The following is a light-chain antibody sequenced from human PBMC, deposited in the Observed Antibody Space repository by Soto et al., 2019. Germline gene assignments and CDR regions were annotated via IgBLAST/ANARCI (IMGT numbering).Light chain of an antibody. V-gene: IGLV2-23*02. CDR3: CSYAGNSEV. Sequence: QSVLTRPASVSGSPGQSITIPCTGTSGDVGSYNLVSWYQQHPGKAPKLLIYEVTERPSGVSNRFSGSKSGNTASLTISGLQPDDEADYYCCSYAGNSEVFGTGTKLTVL. CDR2: EVT. CDR1: SGDVGSYNL. J-gene: IGLJ1*01.